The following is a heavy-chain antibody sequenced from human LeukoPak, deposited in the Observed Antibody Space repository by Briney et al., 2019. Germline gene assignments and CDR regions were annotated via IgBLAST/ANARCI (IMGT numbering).Heavy chain of an antibody. CDR2: ISSGSNII. CDR1: GFTFSSYN. Sequence: GGSLRLSCAASGFTFSSYNMNWVRQAPGKGLEWVSYISSGSNIIYYADSAKGRFTISRDNAKNSLYLQMNSLRAEDTAVYYCARSLISTGYCLDYWGQGTLVTVSS. CDR3: ARSLISTGYCLDY. D-gene: IGHD3-9*01. V-gene: IGHV3-48*01. J-gene: IGHJ4*02.